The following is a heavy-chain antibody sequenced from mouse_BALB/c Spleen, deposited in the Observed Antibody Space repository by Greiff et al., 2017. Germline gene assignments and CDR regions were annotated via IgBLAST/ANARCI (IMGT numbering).Heavy chain of an antibody. CDR2: ISDGGSYT. J-gene: IGHJ4*01. CDR1: GFTFSDYY. CDR3: ARSTTGAMDY. Sequence: EVKLVESGGGLVKPGGSLKLSCAASGFTFSDYYMYWVRQTPEKRLEWVATISDGGSYTYYPDSVTGRFTITRDNAKNNLYLQMSSLKSEDTAMYYCARSTTGAMDYWGQGTSVTVSS. V-gene: IGHV5-4*02. D-gene: IGHD2-12*01.